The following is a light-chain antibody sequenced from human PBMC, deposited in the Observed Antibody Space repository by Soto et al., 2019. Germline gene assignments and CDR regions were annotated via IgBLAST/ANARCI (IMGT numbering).Light chain of an antibody. CDR3: QL. CDR1: QSVSSSY. Sequence: PGQRVALSCRASQSVSSSYLTWYQQKPGQAPRLLIYGASTRATGIPARFSGSGSGTDFTLTISSLQPEDFAVYYCQLFGQGTKLEIK. J-gene: IGKJ2*01. CDR2: GAS. V-gene: IGKV3D-7*01.